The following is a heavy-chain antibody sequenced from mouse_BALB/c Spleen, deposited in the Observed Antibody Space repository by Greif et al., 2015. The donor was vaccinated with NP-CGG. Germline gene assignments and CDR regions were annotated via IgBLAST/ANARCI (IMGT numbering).Heavy chain of an antibody. CDR2: INPSTGYT. CDR3: ARGGRGYAMDY. D-gene: IGHD3-3*01. V-gene: IGHV1-7*01. J-gene: IGHJ4*01. CDR1: GYTFTSYW. Sequence: VQLQESGAELAKPGASVKMSCKASGYTFTSYWMHWVKQRPGQGLEWIGYINPSTGYTEYNQKFKDKATLTADKSSSTAYMQLSSLTSEDSAVYYCARGGRGYAMDYWGQGTSVTVSS.